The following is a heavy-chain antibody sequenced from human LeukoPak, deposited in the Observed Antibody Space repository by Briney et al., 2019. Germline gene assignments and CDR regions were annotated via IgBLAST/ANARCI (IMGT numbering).Heavy chain of an antibody. Sequence: GESLKISCNGSGYSFTSYWIGWGRQMPGKGLVWMGIIYPGDSDTRYSPSFQGQVTISADKSINTAYLQWSSLKASDTAMYYCARPLPGDDAFDIWGQGTMVTVSS. V-gene: IGHV5-51*01. CDR3: ARPLPGDDAFDI. CDR2: IYPGDSDT. J-gene: IGHJ3*02. D-gene: IGHD1-1*01. CDR1: GYSFTSYW.